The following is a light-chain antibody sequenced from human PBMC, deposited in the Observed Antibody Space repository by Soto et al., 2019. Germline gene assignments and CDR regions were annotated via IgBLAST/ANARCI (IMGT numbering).Light chain of an antibody. V-gene: IGKV1-6*01. Sequence: AIPMTQSPSSLSASVGDRVTITCRASQGIRNDLGWYQQKPGKAPKLLIYAAFNLQSGVPSRFSGSGAGTDFSLTISSLQPEDFATYYCLQDYNYPYTFGQGTKLEIK. J-gene: IGKJ2*01. CDR2: AAF. CDR1: QGIRND. CDR3: LQDYNYPYT.